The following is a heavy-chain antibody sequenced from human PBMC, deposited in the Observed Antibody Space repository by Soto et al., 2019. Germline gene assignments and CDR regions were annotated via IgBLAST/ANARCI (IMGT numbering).Heavy chain of an antibody. Sequence: SETLSLTCTVSGGSISSYYWSWIRQPPGKGLEWIGYIYYSGSTNYNPSLKSRVTISVDTSKNQFSLKLSSVTAADTAVYYCARGNYDFWSGFFSASDPWGQGTQVTVSS. CDR2: IYYSGST. D-gene: IGHD3-3*01. CDR3: ARGNYDFWSGFFSASDP. CDR1: GGSISSYY. V-gene: IGHV4-59*01. J-gene: IGHJ5*02.